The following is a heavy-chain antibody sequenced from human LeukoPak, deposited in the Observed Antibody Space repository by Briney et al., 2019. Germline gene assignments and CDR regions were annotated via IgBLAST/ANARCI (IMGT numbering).Heavy chain of an antibody. V-gene: IGHV4-34*01. CDR1: GGSFSGYY. CDR3: ARGRGYGSGSYYTPHYYYGMDV. CDR2: INHSGST. D-gene: IGHD3-10*01. J-gene: IGHJ6*02. Sequence: PSETLSLTCAVYGGSFSGYYWSWIRQPPGKGLEWIGEINHSGSTNYNPSLKSRVTISVDTSKNQFSLKLSSLTAADTAVYYCARGRGYGSGSYYTPHYYYGMDVWGQGTTVTVSS.